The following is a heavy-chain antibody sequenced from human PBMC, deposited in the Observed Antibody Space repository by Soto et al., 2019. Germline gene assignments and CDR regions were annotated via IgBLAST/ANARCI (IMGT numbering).Heavy chain of an antibody. CDR3: ARRFFLRFHTVNYGMYF. J-gene: IGHJ6*02. CDR2: IDPSDSYS. Sequence: PGESLKISCKGSGYSFTSYWITWVRQMPGKGLEWMGRIDPSDSYSNYSPSFQGHVTISVDKSISTAYLQWSSLKASDTAMYYCARRFFLRFHTVNYGMYFCAQGSTVPVSS. V-gene: IGHV5-10-1*01. CDR1: GYSFTSYW. D-gene: IGHD3-3*01.